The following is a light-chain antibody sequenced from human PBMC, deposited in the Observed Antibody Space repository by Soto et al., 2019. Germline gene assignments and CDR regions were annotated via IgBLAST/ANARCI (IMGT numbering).Light chain of an antibody. CDR3: QQYDSYST. CDR2: DAT. J-gene: IGKJ3*01. CDR1: QSISGW. Sequence: DIQMTQSPSTLSASIGDRVTITCRASQSISGWLAWYQQKPGNAPRLLIYDATSLESGVPSRFSGSGSGTEFTLTMSSLQPDDFATYYCQQYDSYSTFGPGTKVDVK. V-gene: IGKV1-5*01.